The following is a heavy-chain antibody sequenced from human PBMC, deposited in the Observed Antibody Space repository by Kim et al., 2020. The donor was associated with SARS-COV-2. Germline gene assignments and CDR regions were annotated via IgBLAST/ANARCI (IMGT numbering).Heavy chain of an antibody. V-gene: IGHV2-70*01. D-gene: IGHD5-18*01. J-gene: IGHJ4*02. Sequence: NTSLKTRLTISKDTSKNQVVLTMTNMDPVDTATYYCARMKTYNYGPFDYWGQGTLVTVSS. CDR3: ARMKTYNYGPFDY.